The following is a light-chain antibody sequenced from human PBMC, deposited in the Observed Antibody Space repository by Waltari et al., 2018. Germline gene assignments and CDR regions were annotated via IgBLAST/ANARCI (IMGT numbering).Light chain of an antibody. CDR3: QQYDYRPPT. J-gene: IGKJ4*01. Sequence: DIQITQSPSSLSASVGDRVTLICQASQDLGNFVNWYPPKPGEAPKPLINDATRLEPGVPSRFSGRASGAEFTLTISSLQPEDVATYYCQQYDYRPPTFGGGTKVEI. CDR2: DAT. V-gene: IGKV1-33*01. CDR1: QDLGNF.